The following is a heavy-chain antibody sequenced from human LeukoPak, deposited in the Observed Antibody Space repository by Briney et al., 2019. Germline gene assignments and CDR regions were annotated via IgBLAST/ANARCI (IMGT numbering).Heavy chain of an antibody. CDR3: AIDRLSRVDYMDF. Sequence: GASVKVSCEASGYTFTGYYIHWVRQAPGQGLEWMGWINPKNGGTNLAQKFQGRVTLTRDTSISTTYMEMSSLRPDGTAVYYCAIDRLSRVDYMDFWGKGTTVIVS. CDR2: INPKNGGT. J-gene: IGHJ6*03. V-gene: IGHV1-2*02. CDR1: GYTFTGYY. D-gene: IGHD6-6*01.